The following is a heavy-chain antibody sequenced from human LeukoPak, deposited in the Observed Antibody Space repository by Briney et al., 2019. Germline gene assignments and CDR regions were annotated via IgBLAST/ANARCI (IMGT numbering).Heavy chain of an antibody. Sequence: ASVKVSCKASGYTFTGYYMHWVRQAPGQGLEWMGWINPNSGGTNYAQKFQGRVTMTRDTSISTAYMELSRLRSDDTAVYYCARDKRVGAVLYYFDYWGQGTLVTVSS. D-gene: IGHD1-26*01. CDR3: ARDKRVGAVLYYFDY. J-gene: IGHJ4*02. V-gene: IGHV1-2*02. CDR2: INPNSGGT. CDR1: GYTFTGYY.